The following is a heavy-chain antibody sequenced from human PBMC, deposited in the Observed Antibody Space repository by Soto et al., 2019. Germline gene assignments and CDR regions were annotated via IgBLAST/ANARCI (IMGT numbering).Heavy chain of an antibody. V-gene: IGHV3-33*01. CDR1: GFTFSSYG. J-gene: IGHJ6*02. CDR3: ARDRDNWNPYYYYGMDV. CDR2: IWYDGSNK. Sequence: PWGSLRLSCAASGFTFSSYGMHWVRQAPGKGLEWVAVIWYDGSNKYYADSVKGRFTISRDNSKNTLYLQMNSLRAEDTAVYYCARDRDNWNPYYYYGMDVWGQGTTVTVSS. D-gene: IGHD1-20*01.